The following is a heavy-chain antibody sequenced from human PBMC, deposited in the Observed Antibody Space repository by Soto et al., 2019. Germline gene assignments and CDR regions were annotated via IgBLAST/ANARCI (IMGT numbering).Heavy chain of an antibody. CDR3: ARDHGWWSFDY. CDR2: INPNSGGT. CDR1: GYTFTGLY. J-gene: IGHJ4*02. V-gene: IGHV1-2*02. Sequence: ASVKVSCKASGYTFTGLYIHWVRLAPGQGLEWMGWINPNSGGTNYAEKFQGRVTMTRDTSISTAFMELSSLRSDDTAVYYCARDHGWWSFDYWGQGALVTVSS. D-gene: IGHD2-8*02.